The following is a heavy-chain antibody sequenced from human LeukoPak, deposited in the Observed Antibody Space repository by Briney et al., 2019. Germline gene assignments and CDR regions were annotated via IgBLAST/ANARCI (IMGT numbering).Heavy chain of an antibody. D-gene: IGHD1-26*01. CDR3: AKDREPENGWRFDV. CDR1: GFTFSTYA. Sequence: GGSLRLSCADSGFTFSTYAMGWVRQSPGKGLEWVSSIKGGGGDPFYADSVKGRFTISRDSSMTTVFLQMNGLRVEDTALYYCAKDREPENGWRFDVWGQGTMVTVSA. CDR2: IKGGGGDP. J-gene: IGHJ3*01. V-gene: IGHV3-23*01.